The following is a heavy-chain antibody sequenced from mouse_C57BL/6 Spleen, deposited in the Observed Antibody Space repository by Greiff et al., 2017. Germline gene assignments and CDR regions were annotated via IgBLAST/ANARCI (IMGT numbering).Heavy chain of an antibody. V-gene: IGHV1-82*01. CDR1: GYAFSSSW. J-gene: IGHJ2*01. CDR3: ARSGYYGSSPLDY. CDR2: IYPGDGDT. D-gene: IGHD1-1*01. Sequence: VQVVESGPELVKPGASVKISCKASGYAFSSSWMNWVKQRPGKGLEWIGRIYPGDGDTNYNGKFKGKATLTADKSSSTAYMQLSSLTSEDSAVYFCARSGYYGSSPLDYWGQGTTLTVSS.